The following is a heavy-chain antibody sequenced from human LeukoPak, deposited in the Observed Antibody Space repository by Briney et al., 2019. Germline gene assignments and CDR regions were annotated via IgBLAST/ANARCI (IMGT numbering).Heavy chain of an antibody. V-gene: IGHV1-69*13. CDR1: GGTFSSYA. Sequence: ASVKVSCKASGGTFSSYAISWVRQAPGQGLEWMGGIIPIFGTANYAQKFQGRVTITADESTSTAYMELSSLRSEDTAVYYCARYVTGWDNWNDRPADAFDIWGQGTMVTVSS. J-gene: IGHJ3*02. D-gene: IGHD1-1*01. CDR3: ARYVTGWDNWNDRPADAFDI. CDR2: IIPIFGTA.